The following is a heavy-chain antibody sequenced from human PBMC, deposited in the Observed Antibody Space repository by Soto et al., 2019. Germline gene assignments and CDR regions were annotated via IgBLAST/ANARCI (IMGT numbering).Heavy chain of an antibody. CDR2: IIPIFGTA. V-gene: IGHV1-69*13. D-gene: IGHD4-17*01. Sequence: ASVKVSCKASGGTFSSYAISWVRQAPGQGLEWMGGIIPIFGTANYAQKFQGRVTITADESTSTAYMELSSLRSEDTAVYYCASPYSTVVTPYYYYGMDAWGQGTTVTVSS. CDR3: ASPYSTVVTPYYYYGMDA. CDR1: GGTFSSYA. J-gene: IGHJ6*02.